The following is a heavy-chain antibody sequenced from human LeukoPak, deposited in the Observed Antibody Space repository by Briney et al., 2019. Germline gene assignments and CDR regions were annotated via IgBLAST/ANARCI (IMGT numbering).Heavy chain of an antibody. J-gene: IGHJ4*02. CDR1: GFTFSHFW. V-gene: IGHV3-7*01. CDR3: ARFVAVAGTGG. D-gene: IGHD6-19*01. Sequence: PGGSLRLSCAASGFTFSHFWMSWVRQAPGKGLEWVAYIKKTGSETYYVDSVKGRFTITRDNTRNSLFLQMYSLRAEDTAVYYCARFVAVAGTGGWGQGTLVTVSS. CDR2: IKKTGSET.